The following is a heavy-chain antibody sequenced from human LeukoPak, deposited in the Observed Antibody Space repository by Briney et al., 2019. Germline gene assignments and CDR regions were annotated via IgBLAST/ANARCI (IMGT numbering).Heavy chain of an antibody. CDR3: ARGLSTRRITMVRGVTPY. J-gene: IGHJ4*02. CDR2: MNPNSGNT. V-gene: IGHV1-8*02. D-gene: IGHD3-10*01. Sequence: ASVKVSCKASGYTFTSYDINWVRQATGQGLEWMGWMNPNSGNTGYAQKFQGRVTMTRNTSISTAYMELSSLRSEDTAVYYCARGLSTRRITMVRGVTPYWGQGTLVTVSS. CDR1: GYTFTSYD.